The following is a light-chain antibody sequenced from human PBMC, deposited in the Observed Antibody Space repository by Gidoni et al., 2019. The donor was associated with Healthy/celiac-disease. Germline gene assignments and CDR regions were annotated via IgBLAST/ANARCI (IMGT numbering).Light chain of an antibody. CDR2: GAS. J-gene: IGKJ2*01. V-gene: IGKV3-20*01. CDR3: QQYGSSPPAMYT. Sequence: APRLLIYGASSRATGIPDRFSGSGSGTDFTLTISRLEPEDFAVYYCQQYGSSPPAMYTFGQGTKLEIK.